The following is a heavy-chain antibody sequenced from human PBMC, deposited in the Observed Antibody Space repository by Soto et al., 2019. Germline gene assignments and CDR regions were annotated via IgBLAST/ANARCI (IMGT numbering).Heavy chain of an antibody. Sequence: GGSLRLSCAASGFKFSNYAMSWVRQAPGRGLEWVSLISATGGGTYYADSVKGRFTISRDNSHNTLYLQVHSLTAEDTAVYYCAKDRRAGGNSAFYFDFWGQGAQVTVS. V-gene: IGHV3-23*01. J-gene: IGHJ4*02. CDR3: AKDRRAGGNSAFYFDF. CDR1: GFKFSNYA. CDR2: ISATGGGT. D-gene: IGHD3-16*01.